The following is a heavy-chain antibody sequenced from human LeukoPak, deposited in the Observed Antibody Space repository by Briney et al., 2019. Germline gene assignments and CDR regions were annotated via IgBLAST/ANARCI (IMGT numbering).Heavy chain of an antibody. CDR1: GGTFSSYA. V-gene: IGHV1-2*02. J-gene: IGHJ3*02. CDR2: INPNSGGT. CDR3: ARDTYYDYVWGSYPRPNGQAFDI. Sequence: ASVKVSCKASGGTFSSYAISWVRQAPGQGLEWMGWINPNSGGTNYAQKFQGRVTMTRDTSISTTYLELSRLRSDDTAVYYCARDTYYDYVWGSYPRPNGQAFDIWGQGTMVTVSS. D-gene: IGHD3-16*02.